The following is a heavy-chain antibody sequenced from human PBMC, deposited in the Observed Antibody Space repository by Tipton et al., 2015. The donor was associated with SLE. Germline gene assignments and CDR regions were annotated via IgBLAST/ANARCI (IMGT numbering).Heavy chain of an antibody. Sequence: SLRLSCADSGFTFSSYWMSWVRQAPGKGLEWVANIKQDGSEKYYVDSVKGRFTISRDNSKNTLYLQMNSLRAEDTAVYYCAKSTGYQLPFDYWGQGTLVTVSS. V-gene: IGHV3-7*01. CDR1: GFTFSSYW. CDR3: AKSTGYQLPFDY. J-gene: IGHJ4*02. CDR2: IKQDGSEK. D-gene: IGHD2-2*01.